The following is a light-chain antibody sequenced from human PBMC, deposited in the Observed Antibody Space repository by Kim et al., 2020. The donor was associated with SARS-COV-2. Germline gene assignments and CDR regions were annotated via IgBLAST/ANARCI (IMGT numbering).Light chain of an antibody. CDR3: SSYTSSSTVV. V-gene: IGLV2-18*02. Sequence: GQSVTISCTGTSSDVGRYNRVSWYQQPPGTAPKLMIYEVTNRPSGVPDRVSGSKSGNTASLTISGLQAEDEADYYCSSYTSSSTVVFGGGTQLTVL. J-gene: IGLJ2*01. CDR2: EVT. CDR1: SSDVGRYNR.